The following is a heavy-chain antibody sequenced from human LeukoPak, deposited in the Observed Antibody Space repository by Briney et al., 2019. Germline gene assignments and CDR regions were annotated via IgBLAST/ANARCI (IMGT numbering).Heavy chain of an antibody. J-gene: IGHJ2*01. CDR1: GGSFSGYY. CDR2: INHSGST. V-gene: IGHV4-34*01. D-gene: IGHD2-2*03. Sequence: SETLSLTCAVYGGSFSGYYCSWIRQPPGKGLECIGEINHSGSTNYNPSLKSRVTISVDTSKNQFSLKLSSVTAADTAVYYCARGWILIYLSRNWYFDLWGPGTLVTVSS. CDR3: ARGWILIYLSRNWYFDL.